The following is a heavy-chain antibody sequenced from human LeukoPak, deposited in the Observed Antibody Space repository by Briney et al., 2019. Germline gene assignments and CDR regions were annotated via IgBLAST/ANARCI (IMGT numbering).Heavy chain of an antibody. D-gene: IGHD3-16*01. CDR1: GVSISSYY. J-gene: IGHJ4*02. CDR3: ARHWGSGLYYFDY. CDR2: MSNSGST. Sequence: PAETLSLTCTVSGVSISSYYWSWIRQSPGKGLEWRGYMSNSGSTKYNPSLESRVTISVDTSKNQFSLKLSSVTAADTAVYYCARHWGSGLYYFDYWGLGTLVTVSS. V-gene: IGHV4-59*08.